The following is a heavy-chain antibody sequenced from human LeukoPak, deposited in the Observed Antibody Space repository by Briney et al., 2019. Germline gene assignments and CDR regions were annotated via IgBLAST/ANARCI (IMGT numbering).Heavy chain of an antibody. Sequence: SETLSLTCAVYGGSFSGYYWSWIRQPPGKGLEWIGEINHSGSTNYNPSLKSRVTISVDTSKNQFSLKLSSVTAADTAVYYCARRLRHYYGSGYDSWGQGALVTVSS. CDR2: INHSGST. CDR1: GGSFSGYY. V-gene: IGHV4-34*01. D-gene: IGHD3-10*01. CDR3: ARRLRHYYGSGYDS. J-gene: IGHJ5*01.